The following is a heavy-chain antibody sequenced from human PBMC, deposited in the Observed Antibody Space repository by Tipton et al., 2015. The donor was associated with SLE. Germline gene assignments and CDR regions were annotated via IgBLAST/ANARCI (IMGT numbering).Heavy chain of an antibody. V-gene: IGHV4-59*01. D-gene: IGHD6-19*01. Sequence: TLSLTCTVSGGSISNYSWSWIRQPPGKGLEWIGCIYYSGNTNYNPSLKSRVTILVDTSRNQSSLKLTSVTAADTAVYYCARDLPVTGRGFDPWGQGTLVTVSS. CDR1: GGSISNYS. CDR2: IYYSGNT. CDR3: ARDLPVTGRGFDP. J-gene: IGHJ5*02.